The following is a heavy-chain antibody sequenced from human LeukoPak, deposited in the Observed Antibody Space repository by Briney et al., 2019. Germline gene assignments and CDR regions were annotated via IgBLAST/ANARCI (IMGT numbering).Heavy chain of an antibody. D-gene: IGHD3-16*02. CDR3: ARETMITFGGVIVSPKGLDY. V-gene: IGHV3-7*01. J-gene: IGHJ4*02. Sequence: PGGSLRLSCAASGFTFSAYWMSWVRQAPGKGLEWVANIKDDGSDKYYVDSVKGRFTISRDNSKNTLYLQMNSLRAEDTAVYYCARETMITFGGVIVSPKGLDYWGQGTLVTVSS. CDR1: GFTFSAYW. CDR2: IKDDGSDK.